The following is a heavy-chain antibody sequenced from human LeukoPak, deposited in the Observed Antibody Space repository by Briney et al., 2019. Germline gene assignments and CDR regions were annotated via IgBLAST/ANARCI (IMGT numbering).Heavy chain of an antibody. Sequence: ASVKVSCKAFGYTFTSYGISWVRQAPGQGLEWMGWISAYNGNTNYAQKLQGRVTMTTDTSTSTAYMELRSLRSDDTAVYYCARAFLWFGESSFDPWGQGTLVTVSS. CDR3: ARAFLWFGESSFDP. V-gene: IGHV1-18*01. CDR2: ISAYNGNT. CDR1: GYTFTSYG. J-gene: IGHJ5*02. D-gene: IGHD3-10*01.